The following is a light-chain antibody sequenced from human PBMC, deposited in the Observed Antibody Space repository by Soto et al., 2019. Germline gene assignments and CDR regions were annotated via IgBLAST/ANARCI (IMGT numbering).Light chain of an antibody. Sequence: EIVMTQSPATLSVSPGERATLSCRASQSVNSNLAWYQQKPGQAPRLLIYGASTRATGVPARFSGSGSGTEFTLTVSSLQSEDVAVYCCQHYNNWPTFGQGTKVEIK. CDR3: QHYNNWPT. CDR1: QSVNSN. J-gene: IGKJ1*01. V-gene: IGKV3-15*01. CDR2: GAS.